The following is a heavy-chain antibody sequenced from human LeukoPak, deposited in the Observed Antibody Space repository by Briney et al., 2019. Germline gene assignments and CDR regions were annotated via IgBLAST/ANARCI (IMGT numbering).Heavy chain of an antibody. D-gene: IGHD2-15*01. CDR3: VKGTAEYCTGVTCYEFDS. CDR1: GFTFTTYA. CDR2: VTDNGIHT. J-gene: IGHJ4*02. Sequence: GGSLRLSCAASGFTFTTYAMSWVRQAPGKRLEWVSGVTDNGIHTWCADSVKGRFTISRDNSKNTVHLQMNSLRVDDTAVYYCVKGTAEYCTGVTCYEFDSWGQGTLVAASS. V-gene: IGHV3-23*01.